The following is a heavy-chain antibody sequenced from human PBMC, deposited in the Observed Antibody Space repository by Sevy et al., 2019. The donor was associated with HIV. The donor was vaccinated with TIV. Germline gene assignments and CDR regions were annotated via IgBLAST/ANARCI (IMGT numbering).Heavy chain of an antibody. CDR2: IGYDGSNI. V-gene: IGHV3-33*01. D-gene: IGHD1-1*01. J-gene: IGHJ4*02. CDR3: ARDPGMYGDYLLAYFDY. Sequence: GGSLRLSCAASGFTPSTYGMHWVRQAPGKGLEWVAVIGYDGSNIYYADSVKGRFTISRDNSKNTLFLQMDSLRAEDTAIYYCARDPGMYGDYLLAYFDYWGQGTLVAVSS. CDR1: GFTPSTYG.